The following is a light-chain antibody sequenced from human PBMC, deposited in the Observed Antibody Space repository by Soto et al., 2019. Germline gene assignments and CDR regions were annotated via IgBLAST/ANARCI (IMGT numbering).Light chain of an antibody. CDR2: GAS. V-gene: IGKV3-20*01. CDR3: QQYDDSRQVWT. CDR1: QSVSSSY. J-gene: IGKJ1*01. Sequence: EIVLTQSPGTLSLSPGERATLSCRASQSVSSSYLAWYQQKPGQAPRLLIYGASSRATGIPDRFSGSGSGTDFTLTISSLQSEDFAVYYCQQYDDSRQVWTFGQGTKVDI.